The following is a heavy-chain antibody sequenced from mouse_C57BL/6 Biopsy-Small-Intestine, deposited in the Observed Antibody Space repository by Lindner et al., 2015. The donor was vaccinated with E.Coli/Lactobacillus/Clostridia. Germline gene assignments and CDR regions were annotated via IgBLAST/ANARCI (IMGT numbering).Heavy chain of an antibody. CDR1: GYTFTDYT. D-gene: IGHD1-1*01. J-gene: IGHJ3*01. CDR3: ARGYGSSFAY. CDR2: IYPSSGYT. Sequence: VQLQESGAELARPGASVKMSCKASGYTFTDYTIHWVKQRPGQGLEWIGYIYPSSGYTKYNQKFKAKATLTVDTSSSTAYMQLKSLTSEDSAVYYCARGYGSSFAYWGQGTLVTVSA. V-gene: IGHV1-4*01.